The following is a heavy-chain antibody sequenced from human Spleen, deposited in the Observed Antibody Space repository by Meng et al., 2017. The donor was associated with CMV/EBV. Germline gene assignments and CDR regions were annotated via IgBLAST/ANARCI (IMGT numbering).Heavy chain of an antibody. J-gene: IGHJ2*01. CDR2: INHSGST. V-gene: IGHV4-34*01. CDR3: ARVKPRYCSSTSCYRGWHFDF. CDR1: FSGYY. D-gene: IGHD2-2*01. Sequence: FSGYYWSWIRQPPGKGLEWIGEINHSGSTNYNPSLKSRVTISVDTSKNQLSLKLSSVTAADTAVYYCARVKPRYCSSTSCYRGWHFDFWGRGTLVTVSS.